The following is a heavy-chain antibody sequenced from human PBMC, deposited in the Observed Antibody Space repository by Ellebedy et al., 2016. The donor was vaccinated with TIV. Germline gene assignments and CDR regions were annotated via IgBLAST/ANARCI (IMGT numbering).Heavy chain of an antibody. Sequence: PSETLSLTCTVSGGSVSSGSHFWNWIRQPPGKGLEWIGYIYKSGITNYNPSLKSRVTMSVDMSKNQFSLSVTSVTAADTAVYYCAREGYDILTGYNSGMDVWGQGTTVTVSS. CDR1: GGSVSSGSHF. D-gene: IGHD3-9*01. J-gene: IGHJ6*02. V-gene: IGHV4-61*01. CDR2: IYKSGIT. CDR3: AREGYDILTGYNSGMDV.